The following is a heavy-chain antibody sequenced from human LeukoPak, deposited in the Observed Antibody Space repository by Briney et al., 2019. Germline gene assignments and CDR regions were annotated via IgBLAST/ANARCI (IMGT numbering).Heavy chain of an antibody. CDR3: VRYNGYCGFFDY. D-gene: IGHD3-22*01. V-gene: IGHV3-66*02. J-gene: IGHJ4*02. CDR2: IYSGGST. CDR1: GFTVSSNC. Sequence: PGGSLRLSCAASGFTVSSNCMSWVRQAPGKGLEWVSFIYSGGSTYYADSVKGRFTISRDNSKNTVYLQMNSLRDEDTAVYYSVRYNGYCGFFDYWGRGILVTVSS.